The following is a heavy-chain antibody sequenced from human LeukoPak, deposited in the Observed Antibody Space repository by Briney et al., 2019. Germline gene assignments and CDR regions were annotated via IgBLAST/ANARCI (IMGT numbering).Heavy chain of an antibody. CDR3: VVGGSPGY. D-gene: IGHD2-15*01. CDR2: TKEDGSEK. J-gene: IGHJ4*02. Sequence: PGGSLRLSCAASGFTFSRYWMTWVRQAPGKGLEWVANTKEDGSEKNYVDSVKGRFTISRDDAKNTWSLEMNSLRAEDTAVYYCVVGGSPGYWGQGTLVTVSS. CDR1: GFTFSRYW. V-gene: IGHV3-7*01.